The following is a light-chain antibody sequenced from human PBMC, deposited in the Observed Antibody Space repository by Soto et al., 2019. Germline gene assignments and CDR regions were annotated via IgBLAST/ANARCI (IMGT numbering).Light chain of an antibody. Sequence: EIVLTQSPGTLSLSPGERATLSCRASQSVSSSYLAWYQQKPGQAPRLLIYAASTRATGIPDRFSGSGSGTDFTLTISRLEPEDFAVYYWQQFGSSPRYSFGQGTKLEIK. CDR1: QSVSSSY. V-gene: IGKV3-20*01. J-gene: IGKJ2*01. CDR2: AAS. CDR3: QQFGSSPRYS.